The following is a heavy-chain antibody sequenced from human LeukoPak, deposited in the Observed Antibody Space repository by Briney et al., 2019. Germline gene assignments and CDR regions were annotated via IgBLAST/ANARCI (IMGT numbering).Heavy chain of an antibody. Sequence: PSETLSLTCTVSGGSISSGGYSWSWIRQPPGKGLEWIGYIYHSGSTYYNPSLKSRVTISVDRSKNQFSLKLSSVTAADTAVYYCARVGSPNWFDPWGQGTLVTVSS. CDR2: IYHSGST. D-gene: IGHD2-15*01. CDR1: GGSISSGGYS. CDR3: ARVGSPNWFDP. J-gene: IGHJ5*02. V-gene: IGHV4-30-2*01.